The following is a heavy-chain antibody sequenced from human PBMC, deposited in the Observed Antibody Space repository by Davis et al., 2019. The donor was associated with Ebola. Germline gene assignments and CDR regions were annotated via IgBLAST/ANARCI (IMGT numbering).Heavy chain of an antibody. CDR3: VREGYWNLDY. Sequence: PGGSLRLSCAASGFTFADYAMHWVRHAPGKGLVWVSRLNGDGNQIHYADSVKGRFTISRDNAKDTVYLQMNGLRADDTAVYFCVREGYWNLDYWDQGTLVTVSS. V-gene: IGHV3-74*01. D-gene: IGHD1-1*01. CDR2: LNGDGNQI. J-gene: IGHJ4*02. CDR1: GFTFADYA.